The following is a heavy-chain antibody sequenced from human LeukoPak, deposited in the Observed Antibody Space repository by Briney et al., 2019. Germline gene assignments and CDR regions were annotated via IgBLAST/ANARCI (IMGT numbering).Heavy chain of an antibody. Sequence: AGGSLRLSCVGSGFTYTDYWMHWLRQAPGKGPVWVPRINPDGTIIDYADSVKGRFSISRDNAKNLLYLQMNGLRADDTAVYYCAKDLSWNTADRWGQGILVTVSS. J-gene: IGHJ5*02. CDR3: AKDLSWNTADR. D-gene: IGHD5-18*01. CDR2: INPDGTII. CDR1: GFTYTDYW. V-gene: IGHV3-74*01.